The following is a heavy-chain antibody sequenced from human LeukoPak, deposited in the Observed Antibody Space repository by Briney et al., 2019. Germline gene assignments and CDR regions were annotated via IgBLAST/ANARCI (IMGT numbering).Heavy chain of an antibody. CDR3: AKWSDAFDI. CDR2: IKLDGSEK. CDR1: GFTFGKYW. J-gene: IGHJ3*02. Sequence: PGGSLRLSCVASGFTFGKYWMSWVRQAPGKGLEWVANIKLDGSEKNYVDSVKGRFTISRDNTKNSLYLQMNSLRAEDTAVYYCAKWSDAFDIWGQGTMVTVSS. V-gene: IGHV3-7*03. D-gene: IGHD2-8*01.